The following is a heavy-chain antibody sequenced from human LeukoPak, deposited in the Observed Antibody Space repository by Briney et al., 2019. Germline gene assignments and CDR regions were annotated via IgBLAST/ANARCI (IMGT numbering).Heavy chain of an antibody. V-gene: IGHV4-59*01. CDR1: GGSISSYY. J-gene: IGHJ6*03. D-gene: IGHD3-10*01. Sequence: SETLPLTCTVSGGSISSYYWSWIRQPPGKGLEWIGYIYYSGSTNYNPSLKSRVTISVDTSKNQFSLKLSSVTAADTAVYYCARSDGYYGGYYYYYMDVWGKGTTVTVSS. CDR3: ARSDGYYGGYYYYYMDV. CDR2: IYYSGST.